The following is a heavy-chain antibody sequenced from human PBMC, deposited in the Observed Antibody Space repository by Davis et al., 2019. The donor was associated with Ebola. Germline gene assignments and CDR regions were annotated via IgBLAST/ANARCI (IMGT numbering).Heavy chain of an antibody. V-gene: IGHV4-34*01. D-gene: IGHD1-26*01. CDR2: IDHSGST. J-gene: IGHJ4*02. CDR3: ARDFVAGGY. CDR1: GGSISGYY. Sequence: SETLSLTCSVTGGSISGYYWSWIRQPPGKGLEWIGEIDHSGSTNYNPSLKSRLTISVDTSKNQFSLKLNSVTAADTAVYYCARDFVAGGYWGQGTLVIVSS.